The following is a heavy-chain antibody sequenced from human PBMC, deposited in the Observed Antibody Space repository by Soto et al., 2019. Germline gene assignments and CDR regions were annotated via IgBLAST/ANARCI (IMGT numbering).Heavy chain of an antibody. CDR1: GFTFSSYA. V-gene: IGHV3-23*01. Sequence: GGSLRLSCAASGFTFSSYAMSWVRQAPGKGLEWVSAISGSGGSTYYADSVKGRFTISRDNSKNTLYLQMNSLRAEDTAVYYCAKDRSLVGYYDSSGYDVWGQGTTVTVSS. D-gene: IGHD3-22*01. CDR3: AKDRSLVGYYDSSGYDV. J-gene: IGHJ6*02. CDR2: ISGSGGST.